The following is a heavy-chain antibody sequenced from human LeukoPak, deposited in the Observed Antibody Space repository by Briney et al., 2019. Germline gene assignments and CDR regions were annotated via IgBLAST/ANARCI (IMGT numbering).Heavy chain of an antibody. V-gene: IGHV4-39*07. CDR2: IYYSGST. Sequence: SETLSLTCTVSGGSISTSSYYWGWIRQPPGKGLEWIGSIYYSGSTHYNPSLKSRVIISVDTSKNQFSLKLSSVTAADTAVYYCARDSRRELLHAFDIWGQGTMVTVSS. CDR1: GGSISTSSYY. J-gene: IGHJ3*02. CDR3: ARDSRRELLHAFDI. D-gene: IGHD1-26*01.